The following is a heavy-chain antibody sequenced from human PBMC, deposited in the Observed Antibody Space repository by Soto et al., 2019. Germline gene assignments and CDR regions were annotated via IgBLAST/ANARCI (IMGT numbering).Heavy chain of an antibody. V-gene: IGHV4-34*01. CDR1: GDSLRGQS. CDR3: AREDSYGWSGERLDV. J-gene: IGHJ6*02. D-gene: IGHD6-19*01. CDR2: LDQSGGT. Sequence: SETLSLACAVVGDSLRGQSWNWIRQSPGKGLEWIGELDQSGGTNYNPSLKSRAIISDDTSKNQFSLTLTSVTAADTAVYYCAREDSYGWSGERLDVWGQGTTVTVSS.